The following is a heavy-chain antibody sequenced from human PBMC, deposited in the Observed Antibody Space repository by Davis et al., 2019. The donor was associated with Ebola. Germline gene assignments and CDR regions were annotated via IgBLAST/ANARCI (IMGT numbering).Heavy chain of an antibody. D-gene: IGHD6-19*01. V-gene: IGHV3-7*03. Sequence: GESLKISCAASGFIFSHYWMSWIRQAPGKGPEWVAIIKVAGGERYYVESVKGRFTISRDNAKNSLFLQMNSLRAEDTALYYCARDSRWLVPGTYYYYGMDVWGQGTTVTVSS. CDR2: IKVAGGER. CDR3: ARDSRWLVPGTYYYYGMDV. CDR1: GFIFSHYW. J-gene: IGHJ6*02.